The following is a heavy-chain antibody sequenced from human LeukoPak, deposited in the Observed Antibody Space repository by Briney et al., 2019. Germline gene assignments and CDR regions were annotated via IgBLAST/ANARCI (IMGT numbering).Heavy chain of an antibody. CDR1: GFNFDDYG. CDR2: INWNGGST. Sequence: GGSLRLSCAASGFNFDDYGMSWVRQGPGKGLEWVSGINWNGGSTGYADSVKGRFTISRDNAKRSLYLQMNSLRAEDTALYYCARSSVSAYAFDIWGQGTMVTVSS. D-gene: IGHD6-6*01. J-gene: IGHJ3*02. V-gene: IGHV3-20*04. CDR3: ARSSVSAYAFDI.